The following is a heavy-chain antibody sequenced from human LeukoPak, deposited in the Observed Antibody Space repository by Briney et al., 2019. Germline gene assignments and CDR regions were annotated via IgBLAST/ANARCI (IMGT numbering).Heavy chain of an antibody. CDR1: GGSISSGSYY. J-gene: IGHJ6*02. CDR3: AREGSYYYGSGSYYSYYYGMDV. V-gene: IGHV4-61*02. D-gene: IGHD3-10*01. Sequence: SETLSLTCTVSGGSISSGSYYWSWIRQPAGKGLEWIGRIYTSGSTNYNPSLKSRATISVDTSKNQFSLKLSSVTAADTAVYYCAREGSYYYGSGSYYSYYYGMDVWGQGTTVTVSS. CDR2: IYTSGST.